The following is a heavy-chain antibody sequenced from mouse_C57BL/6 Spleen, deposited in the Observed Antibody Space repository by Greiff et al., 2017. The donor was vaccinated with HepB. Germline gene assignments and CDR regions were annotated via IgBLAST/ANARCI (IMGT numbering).Heavy chain of an antibody. CDR2: ISSGSSTI. D-gene: IGHD1-1*01. CDR3: ARGGPIYYYGSSLFDY. J-gene: IGHJ2*01. Sequence: EVKLMESGGGLVKPGGSLKLSCAASGFTFSDYGMHWVRQAPEKGLEWVAYISSGSSTIYYADTVKGRFTISRDNAKNTLFLQMTSLRSEDTAMYYCARGGPIYYYGSSLFDYWGQGTTLTVSS. V-gene: IGHV5-17*01. CDR1: GFTFSDYG.